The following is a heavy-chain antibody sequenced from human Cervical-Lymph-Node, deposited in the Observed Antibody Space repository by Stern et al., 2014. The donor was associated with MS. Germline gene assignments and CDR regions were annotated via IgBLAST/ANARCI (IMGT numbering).Heavy chain of an antibody. D-gene: IGHD1-26*01. CDR3: ARGGEEWELYFDY. CDR1: GGSVSSGSYY. J-gene: IGHJ4*02. CDR2: IYYSGST. Sequence: LQLQESGPGLVKPSETLSLTCTVSGGSVSSGSYYWSWIRQPPGKGLEWIGYIYYSGSTNYNPSLKSRVTISVDTSKNQFSLKLSSVTAADTAVYYCARGGEEWELYFDYWGQGTLVTVSS. V-gene: IGHV4-61*01.